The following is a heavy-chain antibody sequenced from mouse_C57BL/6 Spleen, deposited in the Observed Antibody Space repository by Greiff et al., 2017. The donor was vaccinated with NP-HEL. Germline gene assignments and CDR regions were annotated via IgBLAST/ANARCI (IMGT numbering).Heavy chain of an antibody. J-gene: IGHJ3*01. Sequence: EVKLMESGGGLVKPGGSLKLSCAASGFTFSDYGMHWVRQAPEKGLEWVAYISSGSSTIYYADTVKGRFTISRDNAKNTLFLQMTSLRSEDTAMYYCARPRLYYGNYEFAYWGQGTLVTVSA. CDR1: GFTFSDYG. D-gene: IGHD2-1*01. V-gene: IGHV5-17*01. CDR2: ISSGSSTI. CDR3: ARPRLYYGNYEFAY.